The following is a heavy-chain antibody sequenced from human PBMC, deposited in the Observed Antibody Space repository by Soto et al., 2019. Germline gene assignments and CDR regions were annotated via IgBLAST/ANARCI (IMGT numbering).Heavy chain of an antibody. Sequence: PETLSLTCTVSGGSISSYYWSWIRQPPGKGLEWIGYIYYSGSTNYNPSLKSRVTISVDTSKNQFSLKLSSVTAADTAVYYCARNLAARPYYYGMDVWGQGTTVTVSS. V-gene: IGHV4-59*01. CDR1: GGSISSYY. D-gene: IGHD6-6*01. CDR3: ARNLAARPYYYGMDV. CDR2: IYYSGST. J-gene: IGHJ6*02.